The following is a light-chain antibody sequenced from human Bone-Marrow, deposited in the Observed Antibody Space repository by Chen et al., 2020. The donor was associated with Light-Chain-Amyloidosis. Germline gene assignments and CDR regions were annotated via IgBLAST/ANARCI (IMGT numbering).Light chain of an antibody. J-gene: IGLJ2*01. Sequence: SYDLTQPPPVSVSPGQTARLPCSGDDLPTKYAYCYQQKPGQAPVLVIHRDTERPSGISERFSGSSSGTTATLTISGVQAEDEADYHCQSADSSGTYEVIFGGGTKLTVL. CDR3: QSADSSGTYEVI. CDR1: DLPTKY. V-gene: IGLV3-25*03. CDR2: RDT.